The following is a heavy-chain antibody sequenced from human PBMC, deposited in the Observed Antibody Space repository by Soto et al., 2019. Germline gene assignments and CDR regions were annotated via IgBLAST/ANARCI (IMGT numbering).Heavy chain of an antibody. Sequence: GASVKVSCKASGGGNLRDYRTTWVRRAPGQGLEWMGGIIPKLGSANYAQNFQGRVTVTADASTSTVYMELRSLRSEDTAVYYCASDAHGGVVTLNGMDVWGQGTTVTVSS. CDR2: IIPKLGSA. CDR3: ASDAHGGVVTLNGMDV. CDR1: GGGNLRDYR. J-gene: IGHJ6*02. V-gene: IGHV1-69*13. D-gene: IGHD2-21*02.